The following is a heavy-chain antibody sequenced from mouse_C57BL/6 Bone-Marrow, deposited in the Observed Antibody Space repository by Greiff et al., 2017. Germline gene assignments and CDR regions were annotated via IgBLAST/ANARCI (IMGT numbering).Heavy chain of an antibody. Sequence: QVQLKESGPELVRPGVSVKISCTGSGYTFTDYAMHWVKQSHAKSLEWIGVVTTYSGNTNYNQKFKGKDTMTVDKSSNTAYMELARLTSEDSAIYYCARGVGRWYFDYWGQGTTLTVSS. CDR2: VTTYSGNT. CDR1: GYTFTDYA. CDR3: ARGVGRWYFDY. J-gene: IGHJ2*01. V-gene: IGHV1S137*01. D-gene: IGHD4-1*01.